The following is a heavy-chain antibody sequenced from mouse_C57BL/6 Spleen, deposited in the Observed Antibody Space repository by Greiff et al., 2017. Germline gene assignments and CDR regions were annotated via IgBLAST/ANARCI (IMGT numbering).Heavy chain of an antibody. CDR3: CSSYEYFDV. D-gene: IGHD1-1*01. Sequence: VQLQQSGPGLVQPSQSLSITCTVSGFSLTSYGVHWVRQSPGQGLEWLGVIWRGGSTDYNAAFMSRLSITKDNSKSQVFFKMNNLQADGTAIYYCCSSYEYFDVWGTGTTVTVSS. CDR2: IWRGGST. J-gene: IGHJ1*03. V-gene: IGHV2-5*01. CDR1: GFSLTSYG.